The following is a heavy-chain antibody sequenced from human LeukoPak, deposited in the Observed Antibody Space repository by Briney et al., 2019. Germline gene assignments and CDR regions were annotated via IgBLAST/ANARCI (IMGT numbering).Heavy chain of an antibody. D-gene: IGHD3-22*01. J-gene: IGHJ4*02. V-gene: IGHV3-23*01. CDR3: AKDLGYYDSSGYFGY. Sequence: GSLRLSCAASGFTFSSYAMSWVRQAPGKGLEWVSAISGSGGSTYYADSVKGRFTISRDNSKNTLYLQMNSLRAEDTAVYYCAKDLGYYDSSGYFGYWGQGTLVTVSS. CDR1: GFTFSSYA. CDR2: ISGSGGST.